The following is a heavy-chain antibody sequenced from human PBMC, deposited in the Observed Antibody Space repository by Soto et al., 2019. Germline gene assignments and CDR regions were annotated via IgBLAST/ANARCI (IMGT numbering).Heavy chain of an antibody. D-gene: IGHD6-19*01. CDR3: ARGSSGWYEGSWVDP. V-gene: IGHV4-59*01. CDR1: GGSISSYD. J-gene: IGHJ5*02. Sequence: SDPLXLTCTVSGGSISSYDWSWIRQPPGKGLEWIGYIYYSGSTNYNPSLKSRVTISVDTSKNQFSLKLSSVTAADTAVYYCARGSSGWYEGSWVDPSGQGTLVTVSS. CDR2: IYYSGST.